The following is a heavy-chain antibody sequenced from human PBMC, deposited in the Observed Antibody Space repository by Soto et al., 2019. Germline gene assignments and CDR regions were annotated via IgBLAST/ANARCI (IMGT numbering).Heavy chain of an antibody. CDR2: ISNDGSKI. V-gene: IGHV3-30*03. D-gene: IGHD6-13*01. CDR1: TISINVHD. J-gene: IGHJ6*01. CDR3: ARPLEQHQLGFGMDV. Sequence: XGSLRLSCTSATISINVHDIQWVRQAPAKGLEWVAFISNDGSKIYYADSVKGRFTISRDNSKSTLYLQMNSLRAEDTAVYYCARPLEQHQLGFGMDVWGQGSPVTVTS.